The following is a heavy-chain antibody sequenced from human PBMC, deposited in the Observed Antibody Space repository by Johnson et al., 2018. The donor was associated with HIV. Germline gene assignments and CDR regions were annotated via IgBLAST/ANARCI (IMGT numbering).Heavy chain of an antibody. J-gene: IGHJ3*02. CDR1: GFTFSNYW. V-gene: IGHV3-74*01. Sequence: VQLVESGGGLVQPGGSLRLSCGASGFTFSNYWMQWVRQAPGKGLVWVSRINGDGSRSTYADSVKGRFTISRDNSKNTLYLQMNNLRAGDTAVYFCARESRDGPNLRAFDIWGQGTTVIVSS. CDR3: ARESRDGPNLRAFDI. CDR2: INGDGSRS. D-gene: IGHD5-24*01.